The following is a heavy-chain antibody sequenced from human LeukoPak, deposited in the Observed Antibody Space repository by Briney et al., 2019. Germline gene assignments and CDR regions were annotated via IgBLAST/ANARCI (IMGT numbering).Heavy chain of an antibody. CDR3: AKSVEMATADY. D-gene: IGHD5-24*01. Sequence: GGSLRLSCAASGFTFSSYWMHWVRQAPGKGLVWVSRINSDGSSTSYADSVKGRFTISRDNAKNTLYLQMNSLRAEDTAVYYCAKSVEMATADYWGQGTLVTVSS. CDR2: INSDGSST. J-gene: IGHJ4*02. V-gene: IGHV3-74*01. CDR1: GFTFSSYW.